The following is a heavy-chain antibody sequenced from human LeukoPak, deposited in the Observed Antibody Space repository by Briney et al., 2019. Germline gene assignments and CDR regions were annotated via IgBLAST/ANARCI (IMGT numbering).Heavy chain of an antibody. D-gene: IGHD3-22*01. V-gene: IGHV4-39*01. Sequence: SESLSLTCTVSAASISISCSCCGWIRQPPWKGLVWLGTIVYSGSTYYNPSLKSPVTLSLDTSKIPFSINLRSLTAAETTVYDCARRPYYYDSSCYDYFDYWGQGTLVPVSA. J-gene: IGHJ4*02. CDR3: ARRPYYYDSSCYDYFDY. CDR1: AASISISCSC. CDR2: IVYSGST.